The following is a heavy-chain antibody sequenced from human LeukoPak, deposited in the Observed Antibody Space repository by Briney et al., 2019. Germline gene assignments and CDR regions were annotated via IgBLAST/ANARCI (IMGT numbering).Heavy chain of an antibody. J-gene: IGHJ6*03. Sequence: SVKVSCKASGGTFSSYAISWARQAPGQGLEWMGRIIPIFGTANYAQKFQGRVTITTDESTSTAYMELSSLRSEDTAVYYCAREGGTIFGVVISYYYYYMDVWGKGTTVTVSS. V-gene: IGHV1-69*05. CDR3: AREGGTIFGVVISYYYYYMDV. CDR1: GGTFSSYA. D-gene: IGHD3-3*01. CDR2: IIPIFGTA.